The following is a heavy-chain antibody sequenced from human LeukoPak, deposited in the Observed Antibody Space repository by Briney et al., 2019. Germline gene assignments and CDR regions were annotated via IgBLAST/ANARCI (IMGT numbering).Heavy chain of an antibody. J-gene: IGHJ4*02. D-gene: IGHD4-23*01. CDR2: FDPEDGET. Sequence: ASVKVSCKVSGYTLTELSMHWVRQAPGKGLEWMGGFDPEDGETIYAQKFQGRVTITADKSTSTAYMELSSLRSEDTAVYYCARLDYGGNSTPTALDYWGQGTLVTVSS. CDR1: GYTLTELS. CDR3: ARLDYGGNSTPTALDY. V-gene: IGHV1-24*01.